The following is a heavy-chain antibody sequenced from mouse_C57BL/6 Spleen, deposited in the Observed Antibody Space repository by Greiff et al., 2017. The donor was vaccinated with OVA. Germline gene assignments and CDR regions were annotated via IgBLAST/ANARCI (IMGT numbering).Heavy chain of an antibody. CDR2: ISDGGSYT. CDR3: AREGQYYGGYFDY. CDR1: GFTFSSYA. D-gene: IGHD1-1*02. Sequence: EVKLMESGGGLVKPGGSLKLSCAASGFTFSSYAMSWVRQTPEKRLEWVATISDGGSYTYYPDNVKGRFTISRDNAKNNLYLQMSHLKSEDTAMYYCAREGQYYGGYFDYWGQGTTLTVSS. J-gene: IGHJ2*01. V-gene: IGHV5-4*01.